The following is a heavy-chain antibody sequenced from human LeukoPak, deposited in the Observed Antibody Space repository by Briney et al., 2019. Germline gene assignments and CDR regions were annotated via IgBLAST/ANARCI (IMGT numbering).Heavy chain of an antibody. CDR2: IRYDGSNK. D-gene: IGHD6-19*01. Sequence: GGSLRLSCAASGFTFRSYGMHGVRQAPGKGLEWVAFIRYDGSNKYYADSVKGRFTISRDNSKNTLYLQMNSLRAEDTAVYYCAKDGPAGEYYFDYWGQGTLVTVSS. CDR1: GFTFRSYG. J-gene: IGHJ4*02. CDR3: AKDGPAGEYYFDY. V-gene: IGHV3-30*02.